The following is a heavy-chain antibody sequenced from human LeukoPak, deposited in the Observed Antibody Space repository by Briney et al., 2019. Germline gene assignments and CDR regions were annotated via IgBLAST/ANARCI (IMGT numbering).Heavy chain of an antibody. J-gene: IGHJ4*02. D-gene: IGHD2-2*02. CDR2: IIPIFGTA. V-gene: IGHV1-69*01. CDR3: ASWLARPAGYFDY. Sequence: SVKVSCKASGGTFSSYAISWVRQAPGQGLEWMGGIIPIFGTANYAQKFQGRVTITADESTSTAYMELSSLRSEDTAVHYCASWLARPAGYFDYWGQGTLVTVSS. CDR1: GGTFSSYA.